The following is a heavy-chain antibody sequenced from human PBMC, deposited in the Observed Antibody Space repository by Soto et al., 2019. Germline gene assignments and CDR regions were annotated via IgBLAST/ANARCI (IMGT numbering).Heavy chain of an antibody. D-gene: IGHD6-19*01. J-gene: IGHJ4*02. V-gene: IGHV3-30*03. Sequence: VQLVESGGGVVQPGRSLRLSCAASGFTFSDYAMHWVRQAPGKGLEWVAVVSHDGRNTHYADSVKGRFTISRDSSKNTVTVEMSSLRAEDTAVYYWAEGGRQWRVTSDFNCWGQGALVTVSS. CDR1: GFTFSDYA. CDR2: VSHDGRNT. CDR3: AEGGRQWRVTSDFNC.